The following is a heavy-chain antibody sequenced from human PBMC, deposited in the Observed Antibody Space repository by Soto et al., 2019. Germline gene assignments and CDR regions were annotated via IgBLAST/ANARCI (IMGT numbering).Heavy chain of an antibody. Sequence: ASVKVSCKASGYTFTSYGISWVRQAPGQGLEWMGWISAYNGNTNYAQKFQGRVTMTTDTSTSTAYMELRSLRSDDTAVYYCARVPLSGSSSGWFDPWGQGTLVTVSS. D-gene: IGHD1-26*01. CDR3: ARVPLSGSSSGWFDP. J-gene: IGHJ5*02. CDR1: GYTFTSYG. V-gene: IGHV1-18*01. CDR2: ISAYNGNT.